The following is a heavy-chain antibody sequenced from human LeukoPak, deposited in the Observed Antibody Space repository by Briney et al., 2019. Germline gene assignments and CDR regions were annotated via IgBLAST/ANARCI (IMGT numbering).Heavy chain of an antibody. CDR3: ARDPYSGNYGDYYYYYMDV. V-gene: IGHV3-21*01. CDR1: GFTFNTYN. J-gene: IGHJ6*03. Sequence: GESLRLSCVASGFTFNTYNMNWVRQAPGKGLEWVSSITSSSSYIYYADSVKGRFTISRDNAKSSLYLQMNSLRDEDTAVYYCARDPYSGNYGDYYYYYMDVWGKGTTVTISS. CDR2: ITSSSSYI. D-gene: IGHD1-26*01.